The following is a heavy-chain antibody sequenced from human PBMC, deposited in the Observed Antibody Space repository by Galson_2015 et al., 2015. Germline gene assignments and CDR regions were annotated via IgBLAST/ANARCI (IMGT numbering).Heavy chain of an antibody. V-gene: IGHV3-30*18. Sequence: SLRLSCAASGFTFSRYGMHWVRQAPGKGLEWVAVISYDGSNKYYADSVKGRFTISRDNSKNTLYLQMNSLRAEDTAVYYCAKGPLGLSYYYGMDVWCQGTTVPVSS. CDR3: AKGPLGLSYYYGMDV. J-gene: IGHJ6*02. CDR2: ISYDGSNK. CDR1: GFTFSRYG.